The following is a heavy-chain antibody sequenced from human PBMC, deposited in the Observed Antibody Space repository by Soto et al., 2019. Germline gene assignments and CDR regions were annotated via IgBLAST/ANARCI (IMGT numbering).Heavy chain of an antibody. V-gene: IGHV3-64D*06. CDR1: GFTFSSYD. CDR3: VKGEYYYDSSGYYPFDY. Sequence: GGSLRLSCSASGFTFSSYDMHWVRQAPGKGLEYVSSISTNGGSTHYADSVKGRFTISRDNSKNTQYLQMSSLRADDTAVYYCVKGEYYYDSSGYYPFDYWGQGTLVTVSS. D-gene: IGHD3-22*01. J-gene: IGHJ4*02. CDR2: ISTNGGST.